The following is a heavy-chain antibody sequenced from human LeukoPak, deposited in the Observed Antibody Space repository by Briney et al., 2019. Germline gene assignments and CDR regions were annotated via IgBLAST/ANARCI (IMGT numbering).Heavy chain of an antibody. CDR1: GGSISSSSYY. Sequence: SETLSLTCTVSGGSISSSSYYWGWIRQSPGKGLEWIGSIYYSGSTYYNPSLKSRVTISVDTSKNQFSLKLSSVTAADTAVYYCARATMVRGVKPLLDYWGQGTLVTVSS. J-gene: IGHJ4*02. CDR3: ARATMVRGVKPLLDY. CDR2: IYYSGST. D-gene: IGHD3-10*01. V-gene: IGHV4-39*01.